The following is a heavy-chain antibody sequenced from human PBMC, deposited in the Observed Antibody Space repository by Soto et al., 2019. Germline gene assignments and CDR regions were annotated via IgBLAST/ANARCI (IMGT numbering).Heavy chain of an antibody. CDR2: INAGNGNT. CDR3: ARDSIMITFGGVIVEYYSDY. Sequence: ASVKVSCKASGYTFTSYAMHWVRQAPGQRLEWMGWINAGNGNTKYSQKFQGRVTITRDTSASTAYMELRSLRSEDTAVYYCARDSIMITFGGVIVEYYSDYWGKGTPVTVSS. J-gene: IGHJ4*02. D-gene: IGHD3-16*02. V-gene: IGHV1-3*01. CDR1: GYTFTSYA.